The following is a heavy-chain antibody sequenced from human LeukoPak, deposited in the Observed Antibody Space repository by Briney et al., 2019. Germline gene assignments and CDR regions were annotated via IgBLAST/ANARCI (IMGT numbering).Heavy chain of an antibody. V-gene: IGHV4-4*08. Sequence: NTSETLSLTCTVSGGSISSYYWSWIRQPPGKGLEWIGYIYTSGSTNYNPSLKSRVTISIDTSKNQFSLKVSSVTAADTAVYYCARGVAARPFYFYYYMDVWDTGTTVTFSS. CDR2: IYTSGST. CDR1: GGSISSYY. J-gene: IGHJ6*03. D-gene: IGHD6-6*01. CDR3: ARGVAARPFYFYYYMDV.